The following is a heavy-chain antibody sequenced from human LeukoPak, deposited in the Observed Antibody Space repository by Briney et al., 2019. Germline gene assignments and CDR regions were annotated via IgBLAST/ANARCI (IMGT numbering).Heavy chain of an antibody. CDR2: ISSSGSTI. D-gene: IGHD3-22*01. J-gene: IGHJ4*02. V-gene: IGHV3-48*03. CDR3: ASPTYYYDSSGYYYPGLD. Sequence: GGSLRLSCAASGFTFSSYEMNWVRQAPGKGLEWVSYISSSGSTIYYADSVKGRFTISRDNAKNSLYLQMNSPRAEDTAVYYCASPTYYYDSSGYYYPGLDWGQGTLSPSPQ. CDR1: GFTFSSYE.